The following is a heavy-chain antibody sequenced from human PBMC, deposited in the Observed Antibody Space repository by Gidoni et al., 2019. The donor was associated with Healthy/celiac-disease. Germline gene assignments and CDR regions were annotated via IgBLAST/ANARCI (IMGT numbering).Heavy chain of an antibody. CDR3: AKDQGYCSGGSCYSGFDY. Sequence: EVQLLESGGGLVQPGGSLRLSCAASGFTFSSYAMSWVRQAPGKGLEWVAAMSGSGGSTDYADAVKGRFTISRDNSKNTLYLQMNSLRAEDTAVYYCAKDQGYCSGGSCYSGFDYWGQGTLVTVSS. D-gene: IGHD2-15*01. CDR2: MSGSGGST. J-gene: IGHJ4*02. V-gene: IGHV3-23*01. CDR1: GFTFSSYA.